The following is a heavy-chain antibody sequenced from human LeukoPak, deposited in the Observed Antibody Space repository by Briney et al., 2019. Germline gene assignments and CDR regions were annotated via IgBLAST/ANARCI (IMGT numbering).Heavy chain of an antibody. CDR3: SMTVVVTATPFTRRLPFDI. CDR1: GYSISRGYY. J-gene: IGHJ3*02. D-gene: IGHD2-21*02. Sequence: SETLSLTCTVSGYSISRGYYGGGMRQPPGKALEGIGSIYQSGSTYYNPSLKSRVTISVDTSKNQFSLKLSSVTAADPAVYYCSMTVVVTATPFTRRLPFDIWGPGTMVTVSS. V-gene: IGHV4-38-2*02. CDR2: IYQSGST.